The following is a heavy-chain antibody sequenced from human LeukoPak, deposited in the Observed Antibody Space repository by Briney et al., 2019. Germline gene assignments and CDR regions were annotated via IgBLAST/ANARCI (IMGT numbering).Heavy chain of an antibody. CDR3: ARWGLGPSFDS. Sequence: AGGSLRLSCAASGFTFSSYWMHSVRQAPGKGLVWVSRINIDGSSTNYADSVKGRFTISRDNAKNTLYLQMNSLRAEDTAVYYCARWGLGPSFDSWGQGTLVTVSS. CDR1: GFTFSSYW. D-gene: IGHD1-26*01. J-gene: IGHJ4*02. CDR2: INIDGSST. V-gene: IGHV3-74*01.